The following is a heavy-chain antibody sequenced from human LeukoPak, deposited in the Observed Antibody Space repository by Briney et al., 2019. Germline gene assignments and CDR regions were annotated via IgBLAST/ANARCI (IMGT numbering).Heavy chain of an antibody. J-gene: IGHJ4*02. V-gene: IGHV1-18*01. Sequence: ASVKVSCKASGYTFTSYGISWVRQAPGQGLEWMGWISAYNGNTNYAQKLQGRVTMTTDTSTSTAYMELRSLRSDDTAVYYCARGHAFPYDSSGYRFDYWGQGTLVTVSS. CDR1: GYTFTSYG. D-gene: IGHD3-22*01. CDR2: ISAYNGNT. CDR3: ARGHAFPYDSSGYRFDY.